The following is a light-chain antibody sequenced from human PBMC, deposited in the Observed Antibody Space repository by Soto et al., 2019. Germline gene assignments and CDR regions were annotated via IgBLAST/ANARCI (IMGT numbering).Light chain of an antibody. Sequence: IVLTQSPGTLSLSPGERAILSCRASQIFGNNFLAWYQQRPGQAPRLLIYETFSRATGIPERFSGGGSGTDFTLTISRLEPEDFAVYYCQQYGSSPYTFGQGTKLEIK. CDR3: QQYGSSPYT. CDR1: QIFGNNF. J-gene: IGKJ2*01. V-gene: IGKV3-20*01. CDR2: ETF.